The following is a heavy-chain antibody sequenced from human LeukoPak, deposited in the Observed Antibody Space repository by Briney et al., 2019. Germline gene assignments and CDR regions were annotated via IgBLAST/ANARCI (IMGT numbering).Heavy chain of an antibody. CDR1: GFTFSGYG. J-gene: IGHJ4*02. Sequence: PGRSLRLSCAASGFTFSGYGMHWVRQAPGKGLEWVALLSGDETYIDYTDSVKGRFTISRDTSKNTLFLQMNSLRADDTAIYYCAKAAVYSRNWTPFDDWGQGTLVIVSS. D-gene: IGHD6-13*01. CDR3: AKAAVYSRNWTPFDD. V-gene: IGHV3-33*05. CDR2: LSGDETYI.